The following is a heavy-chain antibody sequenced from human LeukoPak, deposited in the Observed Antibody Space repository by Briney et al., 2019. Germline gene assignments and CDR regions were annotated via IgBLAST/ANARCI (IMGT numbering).Heavy chain of an antibody. J-gene: IGHJ4*02. CDR1: GFTFSNNW. CDR2: INHDGSWT. D-gene: IGHD2-15*01. CDR3: ARVCSGGSCPYFDY. Sequence: PGGSLRLSCASSGFTFSNNWMHWVRQAPGKGLVWVSRINHDGSWTTYADSVKGRFTISRDNAKNTLYLQMNSLRAEDTAVYYCARVCSGGSCPYFDYWGQGALVTVSS. V-gene: IGHV3-74*03.